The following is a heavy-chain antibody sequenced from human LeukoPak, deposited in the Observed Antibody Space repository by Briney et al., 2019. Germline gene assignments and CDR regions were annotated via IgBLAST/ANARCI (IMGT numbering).Heavy chain of an antibody. Sequence: GGSLRLSCAASGFTFSSYWMSWVRQAPGKGLEWVANIKQDGSEKYYVDSVKGRFTISRDNAKNSLYLQMNSLRAEDTAVYYCARDKPSWYPAGDGAFDIWGQGTMVTVSS. CDR1: GFTFSSYW. CDR2: IKQDGSEK. J-gene: IGHJ3*02. D-gene: IGHD6-13*01. V-gene: IGHV3-7*01. CDR3: ARDKPSWYPAGDGAFDI.